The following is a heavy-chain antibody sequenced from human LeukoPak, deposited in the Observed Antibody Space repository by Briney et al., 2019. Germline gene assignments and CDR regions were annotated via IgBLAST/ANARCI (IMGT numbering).Heavy chain of an antibody. CDR1: GFTFSRYW. D-gene: IGHD3-22*01. V-gene: IGHV3-74*01. Sequence: GGSLRLSCAASGFTFSRYWMHWVRQAPGKGLVWVSRINSDGSFTTYADSVEGRFTISRDNAKNTLYLQMNSLRADDTAVYYCAKDPNYDSSGYPFDYWGQGTLVTVSS. CDR3: AKDPNYDSSGYPFDY. CDR2: INSDGSFT. J-gene: IGHJ4*02.